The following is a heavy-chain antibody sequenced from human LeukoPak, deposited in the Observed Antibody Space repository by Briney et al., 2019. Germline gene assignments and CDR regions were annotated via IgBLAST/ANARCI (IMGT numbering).Heavy chain of an antibody. V-gene: IGHV4-34*01. D-gene: IGHD3-3*01. CDR3: ARAGGVRRSFDY. CDR2: INHSGST. CDR1: GGSFSGYY. J-gene: IGHJ4*02. Sequence: SETLSLTCAVYGGSFSGYYWSWIRQPPGKGLELIGEINHSGSTNYNPSLKSRVTISVDTSKNQFSLKLSSVTAADTAVYYCARAGGVRRSFDYWGQGTLVTVSS.